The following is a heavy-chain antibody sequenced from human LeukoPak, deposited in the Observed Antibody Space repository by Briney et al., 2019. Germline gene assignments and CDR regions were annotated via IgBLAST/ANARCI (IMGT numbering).Heavy chain of an antibody. V-gene: IGHV4-38-2*02. CDR2: IYHSGST. J-gene: IGHJ3*02. D-gene: IGHD2-2*02. CDR1: GYSISSGYF. CDR3: ARGGYTDPDAFDI. Sequence: SETVSLTCTVYGYSISSGYFWGGIRQPPGRGLEWIGNIYHSGSTYYNPSLKSRVTISVDTSKNQFSLKLSSVTAADTAVYYCARGGYTDPDAFDIWGQGTMVTVSS.